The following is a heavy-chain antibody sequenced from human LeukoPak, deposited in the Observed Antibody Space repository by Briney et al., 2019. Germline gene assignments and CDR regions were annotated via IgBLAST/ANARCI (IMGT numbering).Heavy chain of an antibody. J-gene: IGHJ5*02. CDR1: GCTFSSYA. D-gene: IGHD6-13*01. CDR3: ARGDIAAAINWFDP. CDR2: ISYDGSNK. V-gene: IGHV3-30-3*01. Sequence: GGSLRLSCAASGCTFSSYAMHWVRQAPGKGLEWVAVISYDGSNKYYADSVKGRFTISRDNSKNTLYLQMNSLRAEDTAVYYCARGDIAAAINWFDPWGQGTLVTVSS.